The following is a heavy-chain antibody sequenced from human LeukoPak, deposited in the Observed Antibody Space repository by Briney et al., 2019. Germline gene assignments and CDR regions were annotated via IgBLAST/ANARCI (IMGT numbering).Heavy chain of an antibody. Sequence: SVTVSCKASGGTFSSYAISWVRQAPGQGLEWMGGIIPIFGTANYAQKFQGRVAITADESTSTAYMELSSLRSEDTAVYYCARANDFWSGGIAAYGMDVWGQGTTVTVSS. D-gene: IGHD3-3*01. J-gene: IGHJ6*02. V-gene: IGHV1-69*13. CDR2: IIPIFGTA. CDR3: ARANDFWSGGIAAYGMDV. CDR1: GGTFSSYA.